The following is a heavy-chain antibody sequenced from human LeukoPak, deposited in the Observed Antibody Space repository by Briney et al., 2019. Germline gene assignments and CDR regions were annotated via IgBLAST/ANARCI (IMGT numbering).Heavy chain of an antibody. Sequence: PSETLSLTCTVSGGSISSYYWGWIRQPPGKGLEWIGSIYYSGSTYYNPSLKSRVTISVDTSKNQFSLKLSSVTAADTAVYYCARGGDSSGYYIIALDYWGQGTLVTVSS. V-gene: IGHV4-39*07. CDR2: IYYSGST. D-gene: IGHD3-22*01. CDR1: GGSISSYY. J-gene: IGHJ4*02. CDR3: ARGGDSSGYYIIALDY.